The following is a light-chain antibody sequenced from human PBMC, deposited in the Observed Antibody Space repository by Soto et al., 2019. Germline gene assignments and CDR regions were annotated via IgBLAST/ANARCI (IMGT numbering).Light chain of an antibody. CDR3: QQYGSSPT. Sequence: EIVLTQSPGTLSLSPGERATLSCRSSQSVSSSYLAWYQQKPGQAPRLLNYDVSSRATGIPDSFSGSGSVTDFPRTISRLEPEDFSVYYCQQYGSSPTFGQGTKLEIK. J-gene: IGKJ1*01. V-gene: IGKV3-20*01. CDR1: QSVSSSY. CDR2: DVS.